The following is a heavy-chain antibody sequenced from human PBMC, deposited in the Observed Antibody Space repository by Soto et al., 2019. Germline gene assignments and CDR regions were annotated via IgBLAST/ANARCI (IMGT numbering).Heavy chain of an antibody. CDR2: ISAYNGNT. Sequence: QVQLVQSGAEVKKPGASVKVSCKASGYTFTSYGISWVRQAPGQGLEWMGWISAYNGNTNYAQKLQGRVTMTTDTSTNTAYMELRSLRSDDTAVYYCARDLSTIFGVVIRTYYYYGMDVWGQGTTVTVSS. J-gene: IGHJ6*02. CDR1: GYTFTSYG. V-gene: IGHV1-18*01. CDR3: ARDLSTIFGVVIRTYYYYGMDV. D-gene: IGHD3-3*01.